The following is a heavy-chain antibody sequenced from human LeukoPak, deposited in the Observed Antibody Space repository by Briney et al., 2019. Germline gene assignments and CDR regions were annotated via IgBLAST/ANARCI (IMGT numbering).Heavy chain of an antibody. CDR2: INSDGSTT. J-gene: IGHJ4*02. D-gene: IGHD2-2*01. CDR1: GFTLSNFW. CDR3: VRGYCSSTSCLSRFADY. Sequence: GGSLRLSCAASGFTLSNFWMHWVRQAPGRGLVWASRINSDGSTTSYADPVKGRFTISRDNAENTLFLQMNSLRAEDTAVYFCVRGYCSSTSCLSRFADYWGQGTLVTVSS. V-gene: IGHV3-74*01.